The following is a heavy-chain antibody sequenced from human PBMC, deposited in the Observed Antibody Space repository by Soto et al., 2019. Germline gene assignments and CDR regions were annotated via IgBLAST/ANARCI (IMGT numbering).Heavy chain of an antibody. Sequence: GSSVKVSCKDSGGTFSSCAISWVRQAPGQGLEWMGGIIPIFPTANYAQKLQGRVTITADEATSTAYMELSSLRSEDTAVDYGAPPYWTKGGCYAFDSWGQWTMVAVSS. CDR3: APPYWTKGGCYAFDS. CDR1: GGTFSSCA. V-gene: IGHV1-69*13. CDR2: IIPIFPTA. D-gene: IGHD2-8*01. J-gene: IGHJ3*02.